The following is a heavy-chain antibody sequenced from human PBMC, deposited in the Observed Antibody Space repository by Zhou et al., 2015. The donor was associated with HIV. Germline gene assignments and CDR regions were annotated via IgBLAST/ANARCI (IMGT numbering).Heavy chain of an antibody. CDR1: GFTFHDHA. D-gene: IGHD6-6*01. V-gene: IGHV3-9*03. J-gene: IGHJ4*02. CDR3: AKDSLYSSSGPLDY. Sequence: EVQLVESGGGLVQPGRSLRLSCGASGFTFHDHAMHWVRQAPGRGLEWVSGISWNSGSIGYADSVKGRFTISRDNAKNSLYLQMNSLRAEDMALYYCAKDSLYSSSGPLDYWGQGTLVTVSS. CDR2: ISWNSGSI.